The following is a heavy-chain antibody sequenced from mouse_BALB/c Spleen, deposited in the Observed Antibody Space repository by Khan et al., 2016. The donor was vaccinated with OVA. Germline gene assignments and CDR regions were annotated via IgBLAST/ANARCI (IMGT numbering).Heavy chain of an antibody. V-gene: IGHV9-3-1*01. CDR2: INTYTGEP. D-gene: IGHD1-1*01. CDR3: AREDTTEGFAS. J-gene: IGHJ3*01. CDR1: GYTFTNYG. Sequence: QIQLVQSGPELKKPGETVKISCKASGYTFTNYGMNWVKQAPGKGLKWMGWINTYTGEPTYADDFKGRFAFSLETSASTAYLQINNRKNEDTATYFCAREDTTEGFASWGQGTLVTVSA.